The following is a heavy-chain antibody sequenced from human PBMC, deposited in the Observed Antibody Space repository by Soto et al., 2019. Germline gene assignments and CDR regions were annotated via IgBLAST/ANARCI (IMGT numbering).Heavy chain of an antibody. CDR3: TRDLEGLSPRVWFGESYYMDV. CDR1: GFTFGDYA. D-gene: IGHD3-10*01. CDR2: IRSKAYGGTT. J-gene: IGHJ6*03. Sequence: GGSLRLSCTASGFTFGDYAMSWFRQAPGKGLEWVGFIRSKAYGGTTEYAASVKGRFTISRDDSKSIAYLQMNSLKTEDTAVYYCTRDLEGLSPRVWFGESYYMDVWGKGTTVTVSS. V-gene: IGHV3-49*03.